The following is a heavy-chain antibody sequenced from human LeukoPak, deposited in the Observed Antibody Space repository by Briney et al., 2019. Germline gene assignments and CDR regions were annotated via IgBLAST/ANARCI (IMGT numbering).Heavy chain of an antibody. V-gene: IGHV1-2*04. Sequence: ASVKVSCTASGYTFTGYYMHWVRQAPGQGLEWMGWINPNSGGTNYAQKFQGWVTMTRDTSISTAYMELSRLRSDDTAGYYCARTMYSSSSYVLDYWGQGTLVTVSS. D-gene: IGHD6-13*01. CDR1: GYTFTGYY. J-gene: IGHJ4*02. CDR2: INPNSGGT. CDR3: ARTMYSSSSYVLDY.